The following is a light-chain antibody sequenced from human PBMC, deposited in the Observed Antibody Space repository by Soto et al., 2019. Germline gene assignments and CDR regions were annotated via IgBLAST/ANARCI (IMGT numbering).Light chain of an antibody. V-gene: IGKV1-27*01. CDR3: QNYNSAPPAGA. Sequence: DVQMTQSPSSLSASVGDRVTIACRASQGIRHRLAWYQQKPGKVPKLLISAASTLQSGVPSRFSGSGSGTDFTLTISSLQPEDVATYYCQNYNSAPPAGAFGGGTKVEIK. CDR2: AAS. J-gene: IGKJ4*01. CDR1: QGIRHR.